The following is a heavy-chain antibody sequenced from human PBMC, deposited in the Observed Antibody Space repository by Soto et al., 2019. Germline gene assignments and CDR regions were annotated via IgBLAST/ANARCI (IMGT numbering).Heavy chain of an antibody. CDR1: GFTFSSYS. V-gene: IGHV3-21*01. Sequence: GSLRLSCAASGFTFSSYSMNWVRQAPGKGLEWVSSISSSSSYIYYADSVKGRFTISRDNAKNSLYLQMNSLRAEDTAVYYCARALELGWAYYYYGMDVWGQGTTVTVSS. J-gene: IGHJ6*02. CDR2: ISSSSSYI. CDR3: ARALELGWAYYYYGMDV. D-gene: IGHD7-27*01.